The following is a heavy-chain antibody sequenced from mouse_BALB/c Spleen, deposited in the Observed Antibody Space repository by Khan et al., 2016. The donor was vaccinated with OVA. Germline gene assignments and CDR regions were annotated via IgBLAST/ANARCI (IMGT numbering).Heavy chain of an antibody. J-gene: IGHJ3*01. V-gene: IGHV3-2*02. CDR3: TRKDYYDYDPFPY. Sequence: EVKLEESGPGLVKPSQSLSLTCTVTGYPITCEYAWNWIRHFPGNTLEWMGYINYSGNTRYNPSLKSRIPITRNPSKNQFFLQLNSVTTEDTAKYDSTRKDYYDYDPFPYWGQGTLVTVSA. D-gene: IGHD2-4*01. CDR2: INYSGNT. CDR1: GYPITCEYA.